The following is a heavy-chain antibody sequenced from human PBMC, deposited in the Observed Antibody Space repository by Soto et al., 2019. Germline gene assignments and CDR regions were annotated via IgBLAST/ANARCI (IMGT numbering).Heavy chain of an antibody. CDR2: INPNSGGT. J-gene: IGHJ4*02. D-gene: IGHD3-22*01. CDR3: ARGSTYYYDSSGYYNASRFDY. Sequence: GASVKVSCKASGYTFTGYYMHWVRQAPGQGLEWMGWINPNSGGTNYAQKFQGWVTMTRDTSISTAYMELSRLRSDDTAVYYCARGSTYYYDSSGYYNASRFDYWGQGTLVTVSS. V-gene: IGHV1-2*04. CDR1: GYTFTGYY.